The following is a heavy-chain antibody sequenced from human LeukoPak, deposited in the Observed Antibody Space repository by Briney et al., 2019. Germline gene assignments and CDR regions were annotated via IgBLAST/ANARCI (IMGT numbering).Heavy chain of an antibody. V-gene: IGHV3-23*01. CDR3: AKDQTEYYDFWSGYYCDY. CDR1: GFTFSSYA. CDR2: ISGSGGST. D-gene: IGHD3-3*01. J-gene: IGHJ4*02. Sequence: GGSLRLSCAASGFTFSSYAMSWVRQAPGKGLEWVSAISGSGGSTYYADSVKGRFTISRDNSKNTLYLQMNSLRAEDTAVYYCAKDQTEYYDFWSGYYCDYWGQGTLVTVSS.